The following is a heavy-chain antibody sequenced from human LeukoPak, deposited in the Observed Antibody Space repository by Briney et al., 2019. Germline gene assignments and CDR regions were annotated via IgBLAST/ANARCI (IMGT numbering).Heavy chain of an antibody. D-gene: IGHD3/OR15-3a*01. V-gene: IGHV3-11*01. CDR3: ARRRDFIDY. CDR2: SSSSDSTI. Sequence: GGSLRLSCAASGFTLSDYYMSWIRQAPGKGLEWVSYSSSSDSTIYYADSVKGRFAISRDNAKNSLYLQMNSLRAEDTAVYYCARRRDFIDYWGQGTLVTVSS. J-gene: IGHJ4*02. CDR1: GFTLSDYY.